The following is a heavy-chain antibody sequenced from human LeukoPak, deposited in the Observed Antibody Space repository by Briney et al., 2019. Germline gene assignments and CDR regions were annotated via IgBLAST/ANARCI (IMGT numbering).Heavy chain of an antibody. CDR2: INPNSGGT. V-gene: IGHV1-2*06. J-gene: IGHJ4*02. CDR1: GGTFSSYA. Sequence: ASVKVSCKASGGTFSSYAFSWVRQAPGQGLEWMGRINPNSGGTNYAQKFQGRVTMTRDTSISTAYMELSRLRSDDTAVYYCARDLGIAAAGKHFDYWGQGTLVTVSS. D-gene: IGHD6-13*01. CDR3: ARDLGIAAAGKHFDY.